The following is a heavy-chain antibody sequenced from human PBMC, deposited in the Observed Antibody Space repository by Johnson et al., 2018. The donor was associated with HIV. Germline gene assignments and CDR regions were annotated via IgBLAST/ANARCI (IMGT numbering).Heavy chain of an antibody. CDR1: GFTFSSYA. J-gene: IGHJ3*02. Sequence: QEQLVESGGGVVQPGRSLRLSCAASGFTFSSYAMHWVRQAPGKGLEWVAVISYDGSNKYYADSVKGRVTISGDNSKNTLYLQMKRLRGEDTAVYYCARDQTYYYDTSGYQGAFDIWGQGTMVSVSS. CDR2: ISYDGSNK. CDR3: ARDQTYYYDTSGYQGAFDI. D-gene: IGHD3-22*01. V-gene: IGHV3-30*04.